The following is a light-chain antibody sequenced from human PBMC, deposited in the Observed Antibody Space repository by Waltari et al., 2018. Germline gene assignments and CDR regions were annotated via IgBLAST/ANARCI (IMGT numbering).Light chain of an antibody. Sequence: QSALTQPASVSGSPGQSTPISSPGPRISVGVSNYASWYQQHTGKAPNLMISDVSKRPSGVSNRFTGSKSDNTASLTISGLQAEDEADYYCSSYTSSSTWVFGGGTKLTVL. CDR1: RISVGVSNY. CDR3: SSYTSSSTWV. J-gene: IGLJ3*02. CDR2: DVS. V-gene: IGLV2-14*01.